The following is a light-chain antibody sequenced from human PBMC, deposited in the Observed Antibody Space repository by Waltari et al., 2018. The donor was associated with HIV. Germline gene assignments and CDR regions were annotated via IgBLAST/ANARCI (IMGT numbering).Light chain of an antibody. J-gene: IGLJ2*01. V-gene: IGLV1-44*01. CDR3: AVWDDSLNGWV. CDR2: SNN. Sequence: QSVLTQPPSTSGTPGPRVTLSCSGSSSNIESNTVNWYQQLPGTAPKLHIYSNNQRPSGVPDRFSGSKSGTSASLAISGLQSEDEADYYCAVWDDSLNGWVFGGGTKLTVL. CDR1: SSNIESNT.